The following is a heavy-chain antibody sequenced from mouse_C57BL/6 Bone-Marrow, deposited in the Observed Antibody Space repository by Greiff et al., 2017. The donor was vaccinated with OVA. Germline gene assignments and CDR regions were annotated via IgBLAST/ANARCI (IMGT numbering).Heavy chain of an antibody. Sequence: QVQLQQPGAELVKPGASVKMSCKASGYTFTSYWITWVKQRPGQGLEWIGDIYTGSGSTNYNEKFKSKATLTVDTSSSQAYLQLSSLTSEDSAFYYGARHSNYQYYFDYWGQGTTLTVSS. J-gene: IGHJ2*01. CDR1: GYTFTSYW. D-gene: IGHD2-5*01. V-gene: IGHV1-55*01. CDR3: ARHSNYQYYFDY. CDR2: IYTGSGST.